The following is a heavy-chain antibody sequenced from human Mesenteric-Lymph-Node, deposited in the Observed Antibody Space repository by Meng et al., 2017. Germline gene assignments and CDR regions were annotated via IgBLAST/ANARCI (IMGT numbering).Heavy chain of an antibody. D-gene: IGHD1-26*01. Sequence: QVQLQQWGAGLLKPSDSLSLTCTVYGGSFNAFYWHWIRQPPGKGLEWIGDIDDSGSTNYNPSLNSRISISLDKSKNHFSLKVNSVTAADTAVYYCARGKQDAWELLAYWGQGALVTVSS. CDR1: GGSFNAFY. CDR3: ARGKQDAWELLAY. V-gene: IGHV4-34*01. J-gene: IGHJ4*02. CDR2: IDDSGST.